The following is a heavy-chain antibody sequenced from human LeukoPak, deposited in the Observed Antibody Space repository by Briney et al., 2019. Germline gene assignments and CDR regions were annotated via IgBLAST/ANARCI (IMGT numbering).Heavy chain of an antibody. V-gene: IGHV1-18*01. CDR3: ATSGYYYGSGSYYE. D-gene: IGHD3-10*01. Sequence: ASVKVSCKASGYTFTSYGISWVRQAPGQGLEWMGWISAYNGNTNYAQKLQGRVTMTTDTSTSTAYMELRSLRSDDTAVYYCATSGYYYGSGSYYEWGQGTLVTVSS. J-gene: IGHJ4*02. CDR2: ISAYNGNT. CDR1: GYTFTSYG.